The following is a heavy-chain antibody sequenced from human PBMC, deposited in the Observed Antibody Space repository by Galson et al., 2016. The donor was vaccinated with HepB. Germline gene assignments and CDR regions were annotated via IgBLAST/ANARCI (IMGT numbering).Heavy chain of an antibody. J-gene: IGHJ3*01. CDR3: AKEGPFYYDSSAYNLAAFDV. V-gene: IGHV3-30*18. CDR2: ISNDGNNT. D-gene: IGHD3-22*01. CDR1: GFTFSSYG. Sequence: SLRLSCAASGFTFSSYGMHWVRQAPGKGLEWVSGISNDGNNTYYAVSVKGRFTVSRDNSKNTLYLQLNSLRAEDTAVYYCAKEGPFYYDSSAYNLAAFDVWGQGTLVTVSS.